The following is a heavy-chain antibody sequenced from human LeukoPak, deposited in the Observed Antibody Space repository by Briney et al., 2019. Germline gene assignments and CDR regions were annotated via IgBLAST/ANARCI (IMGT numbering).Heavy chain of an antibody. D-gene: IGHD3-10*01. V-gene: IGHV4-31*03. CDR3: ARDPDYYGSGKGWDV. CDR2: IYSSGTT. CDR1: GGSISSGAYY. J-gene: IGHJ6*02. Sequence: SETLSLTCTVSGGSISSGAYYWSWVRQHPGKGLEWIGYIYSSGTTYYNPSLKSRVIISVDTSKNQFSLKLSSVTAVDTAVYYCARDPDYYGSGKGWDVWGQGTTVAVSS.